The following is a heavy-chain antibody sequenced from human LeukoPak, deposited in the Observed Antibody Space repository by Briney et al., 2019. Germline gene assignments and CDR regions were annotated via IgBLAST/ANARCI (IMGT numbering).Heavy chain of an antibody. D-gene: IGHD2-2*01. J-gene: IGHJ6*03. V-gene: IGHV1-18*01. Sequence: GASVKVSCKASGYTFTNYGISWVRQAPGQGLDWMGWISAYNGNKVYAQELQGRVTMTTDTSTSTAYMELRSLRSDDTAVYYCARGHQLRPYYYYYYMDVWGKGTTVTVSS. CDR2: ISAYNGNK. CDR1: GYTFTNYG. CDR3: ARGHQLRPYYYYYYMDV.